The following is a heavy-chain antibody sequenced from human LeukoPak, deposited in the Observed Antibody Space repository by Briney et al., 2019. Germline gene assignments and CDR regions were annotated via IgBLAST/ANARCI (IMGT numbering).Heavy chain of an antibody. CDR2: IDRGGDT. CDR3: ARDCCLLAAAGH. V-gene: IGHV3-66*01. CDR1: GLTVSTNY. Sequence: GGSLRLSCEATGLTVSTNYMSWVRQAPGKGLEWVSVIDRGGDTYYADSVKGRFTISRDSSKNTLFLQMNSLRAEDTAMYYCARDCCLLAAAGHWGQGTLVTVSS. D-gene: IGHD6-13*01. J-gene: IGHJ4*02.